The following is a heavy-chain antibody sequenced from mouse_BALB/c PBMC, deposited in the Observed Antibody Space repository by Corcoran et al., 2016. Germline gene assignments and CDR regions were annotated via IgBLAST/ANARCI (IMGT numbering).Heavy chain of an antibody. V-gene: IGHV9-3-1*01. CDR1: GYTFTNYG. J-gene: IGHJ3*01. Sequence: QIQLVQSGPELKKPGETVKISCKASGYTFTNYGMNWVKQAPGKGLKWMGWINTYTGESTYADDFKGRFAFSLETSASTAYLQINNLKNEDTATYFCARSLQDAYWGQGTLVTVSA. CDR3: ARSLQDAY. CDR2: INTYTGES. D-gene: IGHD2-10*01.